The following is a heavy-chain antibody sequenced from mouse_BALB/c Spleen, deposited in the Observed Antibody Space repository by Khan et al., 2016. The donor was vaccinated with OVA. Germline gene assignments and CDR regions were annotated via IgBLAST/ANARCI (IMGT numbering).Heavy chain of an antibody. D-gene: IGHD2-1*01. Sequence: QVQLQQSGAELVKPGASVRLSCKASGYSFTSYYLYWVKQRPGQGLEWIGDINPSNGGTNCNEKFKIKATLTVDKSSSTAYMQLSSLTSEDAAVYYCTRSGYGTFAYWGRGTLVTVSA. CDR1: GYSFTSYY. CDR2: INPSNGGT. CDR3: TRSGYGTFAY. J-gene: IGHJ3*01. V-gene: IGHV1S81*02.